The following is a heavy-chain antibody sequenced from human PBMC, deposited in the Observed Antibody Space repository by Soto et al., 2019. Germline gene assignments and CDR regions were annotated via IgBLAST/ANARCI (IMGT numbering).Heavy chain of an antibody. CDR2: IIPIFGTA. Sequence: GASVKVSCKASGGTFSNYAISWVRQAPGQGLEWIGGIIPIFGTANYAQKFQGRVTITADESTSTAYMELSSLRSEDTAVYYCARALPYYYDSSGEAPPYYFDYWGQGTLVTAPQ. V-gene: IGHV1-69*13. D-gene: IGHD3-22*01. CDR3: ARALPYYYDSSGEAPPYYFDY. J-gene: IGHJ4*02. CDR1: GGTFSNYA.